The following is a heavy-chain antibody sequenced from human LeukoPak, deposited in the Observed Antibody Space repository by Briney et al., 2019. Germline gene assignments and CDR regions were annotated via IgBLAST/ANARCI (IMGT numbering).Heavy chain of an antibody. CDR3: ARRYDFWSGYSYYYGMDV. Sequence: SETLSLTCTVSGGSISSSSYYWGWIRQPPGKGLEWIGSIYYSGSTYHNPSLKSRVTISVDTSKHQFSLKLSSVPAADTAVYYCARRYDFWSGYSYYYGMDVWGQGTTVTVSS. J-gene: IGHJ6*02. V-gene: IGHV4-39*01. D-gene: IGHD3-3*01. CDR2: IYYSGST. CDR1: GGSISSSSYY.